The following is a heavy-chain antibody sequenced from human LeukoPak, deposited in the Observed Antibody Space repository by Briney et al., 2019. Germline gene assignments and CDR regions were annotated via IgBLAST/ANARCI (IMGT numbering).Heavy chain of an antibody. CDR3: AKHYGSGTYYNYLDY. J-gene: IGHJ4*02. CDR1: GFTFSSYA. CDR2: ISSNGGGT. V-gene: IGHV3-23*01. Sequence: GGSLRLSCAASGFTFSSYAMSWVRRAPGKGLGWVSAISSNGGGTFYADSVKGQFTISRDNSQNTLYLQMNSLRAEDTAIYYCAKHYGSGTYYNYLDYWGQGTLVTVSS. D-gene: IGHD3-10*01.